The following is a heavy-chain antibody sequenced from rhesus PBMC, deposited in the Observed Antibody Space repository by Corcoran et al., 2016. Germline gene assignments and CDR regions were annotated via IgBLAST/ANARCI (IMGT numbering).Heavy chain of an antibody. CDR2: IYGSRVST. D-gene: IGHD6S26*01. J-gene: IGHJ4*01. V-gene: IGHV4-76*01. CDR1: GGSISGGYD. CDR3: ARQVGSGWSKRFDY. Sequence: QVQLQESGPGLVKPSETLSLPCAVSGGSISGGYDWSWIRQPPGKGLEWIGYIYGSRVSTNYNPSLKNRVTISKDTSKNQFSLKLSSVTAADTAVYYCARQVGSGWSKRFDYWGQGVLVTVSS.